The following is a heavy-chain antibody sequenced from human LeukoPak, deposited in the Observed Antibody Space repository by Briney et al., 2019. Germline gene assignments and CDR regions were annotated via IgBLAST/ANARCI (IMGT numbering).Heavy chain of an antibody. CDR2: INPSGGST. CDR1: GYTFTSYY. CDR3: ARELGEGWFDP. J-gene: IGHJ5*02. Sequence: GASVKVSCKASGYTFTSYYMHWVRQAPGQGLEWMGIINPSGGSTSCAQKFQGRVTMTRDTSTSTVYMELSSLRSEDTAVYYCARELGEGWFDPWGQGTLVTVSS. D-gene: IGHD3-10*01. V-gene: IGHV1-46*01.